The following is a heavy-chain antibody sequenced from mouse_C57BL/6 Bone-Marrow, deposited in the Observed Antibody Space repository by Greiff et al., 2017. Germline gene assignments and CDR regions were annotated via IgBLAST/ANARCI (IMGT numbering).Heavy chain of an antibody. V-gene: IGHV1-64*01. D-gene: IGHD1-1*01. CDR2: IHPNSGST. Sequence: VKLQQPGAELVKPGASVKLSCKASGYTFTSYWMHWVKQRPGQGLEWIGMIHPNSGSTNYNEKFKSKATLTVDKSSSTAYMQLSSLTSEDSAVYYGARFSFYYGSYFDYWGQGTTLTVSS. J-gene: IGHJ2*01. CDR3: ARFSFYYGSYFDY. CDR1: GYTFTSYW.